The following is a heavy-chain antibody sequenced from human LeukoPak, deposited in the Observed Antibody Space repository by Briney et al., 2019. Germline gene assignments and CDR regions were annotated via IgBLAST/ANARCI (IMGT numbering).Heavy chain of an antibody. CDR2: INPNSGGT. J-gene: IGHJ4*02. D-gene: IGHD3-22*01. Sequence: ASVKVSCKASGYSFISYGISWVRQAPGQGLEWMGWINPNSGGTNYAQKFQGRVTMTRDTSISTAYMELSRLRSDDTAVYYCARVRNYYDSSGYPSYYFDYWGQGTLVTVSS. CDR3: ARVRNYYDSSGYPSYYFDY. CDR1: GYSFISYG. V-gene: IGHV1-2*02.